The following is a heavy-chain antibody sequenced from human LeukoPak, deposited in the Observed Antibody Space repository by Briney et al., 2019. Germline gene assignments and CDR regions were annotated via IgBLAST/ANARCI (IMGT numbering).Heavy chain of an antibody. J-gene: IGHJ4*02. D-gene: IGHD2-2*01. CDR1: GFTVSSNY. Sequence: PGGSLRLSCAVSGFTVSSNYMSWVRQAPGKGLEWVSVIYDGGSTDYAESVKGRLTISRDNSKYTLYLQMNSLRAEDTAVYYCARDWGYCSSTSCHVFDYWGQGTLVTVSS. CDR2: IYDGGST. V-gene: IGHV3-53*01. CDR3: ARDWGYCSSTSCHVFDY.